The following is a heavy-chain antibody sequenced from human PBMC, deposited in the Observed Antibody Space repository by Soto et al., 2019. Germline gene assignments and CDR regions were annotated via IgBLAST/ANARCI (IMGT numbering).Heavy chain of an antibody. Sequence: SETLSLTCTVSGGSISSYYWSWIRQPPGKGLEWIGYIYYSGSTIYNPSLKSRVTISVDTSKNQFSLKLSSVTAADTAVYYCARAGYCSSTSCHSSPSFDYWGQGTLVTVSS. CDR1: GGSISSYY. J-gene: IGHJ4*02. CDR3: ARAGYCSSTSCHSSPSFDY. D-gene: IGHD2-2*01. V-gene: IGHV4-59*01. CDR2: IYYSGST.